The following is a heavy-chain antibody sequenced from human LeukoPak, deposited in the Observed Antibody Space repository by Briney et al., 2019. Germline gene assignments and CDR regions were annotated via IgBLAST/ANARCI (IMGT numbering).Heavy chain of an antibody. J-gene: IGHJ6*02. Sequence: GRSLRLSCAASGLTFDDYARHWVRQAPGKGLEWVSAISWNSVNIDYADSVKGRFTISRDNAKNSLYLQMNSLRAEDTALYYCAKVHRPYYYYDMDVWGQGTTVTVSS. CDR2: ISWNSVNI. V-gene: IGHV3-9*01. CDR1: GLTFDDYA. CDR3: AKVHRPYYYYDMDV.